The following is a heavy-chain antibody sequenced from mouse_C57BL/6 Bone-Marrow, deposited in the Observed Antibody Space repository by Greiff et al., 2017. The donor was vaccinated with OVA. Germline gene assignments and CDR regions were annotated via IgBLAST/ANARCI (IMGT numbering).Heavy chain of an antibody. CDR3: ASLYDYDPWFAY. CDR1: GYTFTSYW. CDR2: IDPSDSYT. Sequence: QVQLQQPGAELVKPGASVKLSCKASGYTFTSYWMQWVKQRPGQGLEWIGEIDPSDSYTTYNQKFKGKATLTVDTSSSTAYMQLSSLTSEDSAVYYGASLYDYDPWFAYWGQGTLVTVSA. J-gene: IGHJ3*01. V-gene: IGHV1-50*01. D-gene: IGHD2-4*01.